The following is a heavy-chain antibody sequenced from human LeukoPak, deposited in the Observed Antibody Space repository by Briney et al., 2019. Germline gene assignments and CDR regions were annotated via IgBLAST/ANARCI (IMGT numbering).Heavy chain of an antibody. CDR3: ARRGSAYYYPFDY. V-gene: IGHV4-59*08. CDR2: VHFSGST. CDR1: GGSISSYY. D-gene: IGHD3-22*01. Sequence: SETLSLTCTVPGGSISSYYWSWIRQPPGKGLEWIGYVHFSGSTNYNPSLKSRVTISVDTSKNQFSLKLSSVTAADTAVYYCARRGSAYYYPFDYWGQGTLVTVSS. J-gene: IGHJ4*02.